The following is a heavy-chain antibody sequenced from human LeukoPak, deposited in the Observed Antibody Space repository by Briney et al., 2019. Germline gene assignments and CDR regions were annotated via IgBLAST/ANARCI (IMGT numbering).Heavy chain of an antibody. CDR1: GFTFSSYA. Sequence: PGGSLRLSCAASGFTFSSYAMSWVRQAPGKGLQWVSAISGSDGSTYYADSVKGRFTISRDNSKNTLYLQMNSLRAEDTAVYYCAKDPGIAARPWVFDPWGQGTLVTVSS. CDR2: ISGSDGST. CDR3: AKDPGIAARPWVFDP. J-gene: IGHJ5*02. D-gene: IGHD6-6*01. V-gene: IGHV3-23*01.